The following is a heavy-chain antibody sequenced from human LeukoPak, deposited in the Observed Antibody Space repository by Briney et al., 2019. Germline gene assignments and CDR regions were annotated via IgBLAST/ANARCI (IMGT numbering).Heavy chain of an antibody. D-gene: IGHD6-19*01. CDR2: ISTSGGTK. Sequence: PGGSLRLSCAASGFTFSSFEMNWVRQAPGRGLEWLSHISTSGGTKYYADSVKGRFTISRDNAENSVYLQMSSLRAEDTAVYFCAREHSGWYNYYFDSWGQGTLVTVSS. V-gene: IGHV3-48*03. CDR3: AREHSGWYNYYFDS. J-gene: IGHJ4*02. CDR1: GFTFSSFE.